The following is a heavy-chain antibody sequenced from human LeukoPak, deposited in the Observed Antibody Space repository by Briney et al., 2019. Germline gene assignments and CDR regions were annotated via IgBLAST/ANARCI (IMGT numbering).Heavy chain of an antibody. CDR2: MNPNSGNT. J-gene: IGHJ4*02. CDR1: GYTFTSYD. D-gene: IGHD2-21*01. V-gene: IGHV1-18*01. Sequence: ASVKVSCKASGYTFTSYDINWVRQATGQGLEWMGWMNPNSGNTNYAQKLQGRVTMTTDTSTSTAYMELRSLRSDDTAVYYCARVVVVVVVSVGDYFDYWGQGTLVTVSS. CDR3: ARVVVVVVVSVGDYFDY.